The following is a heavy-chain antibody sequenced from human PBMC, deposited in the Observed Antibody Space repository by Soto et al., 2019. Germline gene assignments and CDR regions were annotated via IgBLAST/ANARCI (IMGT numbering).Heavy chain of an antibody. D-gene: IGHD2-15*01. J-gene: IGHJ6*02. Sequence: EVQLVESGGGLIQPGGSLRLSCAASGFTVISTYMTWVRQAPGKGLEWVSFIYSGGSTYYADSVKGRFTISRDNSKNTLYLQMNSLRAEDTVVYYCARGGQVRGGMDVWGQGTTVIVSS. CDR2: IYSGGST. CDR1: GFTVISTY. V-gene: IGHV3-53*01. CDR3: ARGGQVRGGMDV.